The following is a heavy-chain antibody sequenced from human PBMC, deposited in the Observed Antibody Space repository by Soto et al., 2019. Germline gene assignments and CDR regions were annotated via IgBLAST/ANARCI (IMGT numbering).Heavy chain of an antibody. CDR2: IYPGDSDT. Sequence: PGESLKISCKGSGYSFTSYWIGWVLQMPWKGLEWMGIIYPGDSDTRYSPSFQGQVTISADKSISTAYLQWSSLKASDTAMYYCARVGSYCSGGSCYPYYYYGMDVWGQGTTVTVSS. CDR1: GYSFTSYW. J-gene: IGHJ6*02. V-gene: IGHV5-51*01. D-gene: IGHD2-15*01. CDR3: ARVGSYCSGGSCYPYYYYGMDV.